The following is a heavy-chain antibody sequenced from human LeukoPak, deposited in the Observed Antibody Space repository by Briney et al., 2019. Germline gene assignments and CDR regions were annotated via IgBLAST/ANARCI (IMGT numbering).Heavy chain of an antibody. J-gene: IGHJ4*02. CDR1: GFTFSSYA. CDR3: AKVRRAKRPYGDYGSSFVY. Sequence: GRSLRLSCAASGFTFSSYAMHWVRQAPGKGLEWVAVISYDGSNKYYADSVKGRFTISRDNSKNTLYLQMNSLRAEDTAVYYCAKVRRAKRPYGDYGSSFVYWGQGTLVTVSS. CDR2: ISYDGSNK. D-gene: IGHD4-17*01. V-gene: IGHV3-30-3*01.